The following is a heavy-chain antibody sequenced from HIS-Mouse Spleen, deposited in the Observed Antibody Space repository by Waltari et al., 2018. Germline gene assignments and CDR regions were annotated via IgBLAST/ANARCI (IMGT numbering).Heavy chain of an antibody. CDR1: GFLLSTSGVG. D-gene: IGHD2-15*01. CDR2: IYWNDDK. Sequence: QITLKESGPTLVKPTQTLTLTCTFSGFLLSTSGVGVGWIRQPPGKALEWLAIIYWNDDKRYSPTLKSRLTITKDTSKNQVVLTMTNMDPVDTATYYCAQLPRPLKYFQHWGQGTLVTVSS. V-gene: IGHV2-5*01. CDR3: AQLPRPLKYFQH. J-gene: IGHJ1*01.